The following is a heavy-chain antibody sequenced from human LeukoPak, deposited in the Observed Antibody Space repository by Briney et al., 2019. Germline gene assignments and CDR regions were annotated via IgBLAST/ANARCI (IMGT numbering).Heavy chain of an antibody. CDR1: GGSFSGYY. CDR2: INHSGST. Sequence: SETLSLTCAVYGGSFSGYYWSWIRQPPGKGLEWIGEINHSGSTNHNPSLKSRVTISVDTSKNQFSLKLSSVTAADTAVYYCASRYGHFDYWGQGTLVTVSS. CDR3: ASRYGHFDY. V-gene: IGHV4-34*01. J-gene: IGHJ4*02. D-gene: IGHD4-17*01.